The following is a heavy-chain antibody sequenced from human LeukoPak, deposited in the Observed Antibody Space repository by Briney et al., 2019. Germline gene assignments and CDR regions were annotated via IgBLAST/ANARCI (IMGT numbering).Heavy chain of an antibody. CDR2: ISYSGRT. Sequence: SETLSLTCTVSGGSINSYYWSWIRQPPGKGLEWIGYISYSGRTNYNPSLKSRVTISVDTSKNQFSLKLSSVTAADTAVYYCARGVRYYDSSGYYLRDYYYYGMDVWGQGTTVTVSS. CDR1: GGSINSYY. V-gene: IGHV4-59*12. D-gene: IGHD3-22*01. J-gene: IGHJ6*02. CDR3: ARGVRYYDSSGYYLRDYYYYGMDV.